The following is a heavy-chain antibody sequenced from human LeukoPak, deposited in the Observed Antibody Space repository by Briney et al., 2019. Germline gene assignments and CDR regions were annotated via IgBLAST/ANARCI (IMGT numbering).Heavy chain of an antibody. CDR1: GGSISTSNYY. V-gene: IGHV4-39*07. CDR2: IFYSGST. D-gene: IGHD3-10*01. CDR3: ATPSTYYGSAFDY. J-gene: IGHJ4*02. Sequence: PSETLSLTCTVSGGSISTSNYYWGWIRQPPGKGLEGIGNIFYSGSTYYSPSLRSRVTISLDTSRNQFSLKLNSVTAADTAVYYCATPSTYYGSAFDYWGQGTLVTVSS.